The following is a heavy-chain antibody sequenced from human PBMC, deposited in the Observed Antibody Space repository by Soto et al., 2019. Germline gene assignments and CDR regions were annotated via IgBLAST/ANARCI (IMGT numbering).Heavy chain of an antibody. CDR3: ARAPAPDYGGVGDY. CDR2: ISHDGSLK. Sequence: QVQLVESGGGVVQPGRSLRLSCAAAGFTFSSYTIHWARQAPGKGLEWVAVISHDGSLKYYADFVKGRFTISRDNSKNTVYLQTNSLRAEDTAVYYCARAPAPDYGGVGDYWGQGTLVTVSS. V-gene: IGHV3-30-3*01. J-gene: IGHJ4*02. D-gene: IGHD4-17*01. CDR1: GFTFSSYT.